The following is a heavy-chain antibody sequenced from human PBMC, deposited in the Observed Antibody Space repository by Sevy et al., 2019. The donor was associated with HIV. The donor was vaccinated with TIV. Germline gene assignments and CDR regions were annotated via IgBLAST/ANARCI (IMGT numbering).Heavy chain of an antibody. V-gene: IGHV3-30-3*01. D-gene: IGHD1-26*01. Sequence: GGSLRLSCAASGFTFSSYAMHWVRQAPGKGLEWVAVISYDGSNKYYADSVKGRFTISSDNSKNTLYLQMNSLRAEDTAVYYCASAIKWELITYGMDVWGQGTTVTVSS. CDR3: ASAIKWELITYGMDV. CDR2: ISYDGSNK. CDR1: GFTFSSYA. J-gene: IGHJ6*02.